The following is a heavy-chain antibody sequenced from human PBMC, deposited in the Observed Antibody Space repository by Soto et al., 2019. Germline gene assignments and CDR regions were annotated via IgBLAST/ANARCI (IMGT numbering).Heavy chain of an antibody. V-gene: IGHV3-30*18. CDR1: GFTFSSYG. CDR3: AKGSYSGIYSDFDY. Sequence: PVGSLRLSCAASGFTFSSYGMFWVRQAPGKGLEWVAAISYDGGKQYYADSVKGRFTISRDNSKNTLYLQMSSLRAEDTAVYYCAKGSYSGIYSDFDYWGQGTLVTVSS. J-gene: IGHJ4*02. D-gene: IGHD1-26*01. CDR2: ISYDGGKQ.